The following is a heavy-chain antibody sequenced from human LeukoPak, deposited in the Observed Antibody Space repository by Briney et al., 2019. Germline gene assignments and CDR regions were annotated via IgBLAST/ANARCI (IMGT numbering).Heavy chain of an antibody. J-gene: IGHJ4*02. CDR1: GVTVRSQY. CDR2: IYGVDGT. Sequence: GGSLRLSCAASGVTVRSQYINWVRRAPGKGLEWVSVIYGVDGTSYADSVQGRFTISRDNSKNTMYLQMNSLRAEGTADYYFASDLLYWGQGNLVTVSS. CDR3: ASDLLY. V-gene: IGHV3-53*01. D-gene: IGHD2-15*01.